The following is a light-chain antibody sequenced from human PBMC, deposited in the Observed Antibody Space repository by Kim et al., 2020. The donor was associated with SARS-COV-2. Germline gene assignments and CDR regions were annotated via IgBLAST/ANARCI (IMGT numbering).Light chain of an antibody. Sequence: VALGQTVRIPCQGDSLRSYYATWYQQKPGPAPILLIYGKNNRPSGIPDRFSGSSSGNTASLTITGAQAVDEADYYCNSRDTNDNVVFGGGTNLTVL. CDR1: SLRSYY. CDR2: GKN. J-gene: IGLJ2*01. CDR3: NSRDTNDNVV. V-gene: IGLV3-19*01.